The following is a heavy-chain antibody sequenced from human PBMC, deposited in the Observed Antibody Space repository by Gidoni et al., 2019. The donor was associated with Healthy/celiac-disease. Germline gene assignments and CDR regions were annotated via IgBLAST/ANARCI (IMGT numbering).Heavy chain of an antibody. V-gene: IGHV3-23*01. Sequence: EVQLLESGGGLVQPGGSLRLSCAASGFTFSSYAMSWVRQAPGKGLEWVSAISGSGGSTYYAVSVKGRFTISRDNSKNTLYLQMNSLRAEDTAVYYCARAPLPADAFDIWGQGKMVTVSS. CDR1: GFTFSSYA. CDR2: ISGSGGST. CDR3: ARAPLPADAFDI. J-gene: IGHJ3*02.